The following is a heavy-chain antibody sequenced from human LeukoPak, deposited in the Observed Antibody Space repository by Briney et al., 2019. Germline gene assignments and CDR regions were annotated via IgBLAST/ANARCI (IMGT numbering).Heavy chain of an antibody. Sequence: GGSLRLSCAASGFTFSNYAMHWVRQAPGKGLEWVALISYDGRDKEYADSVKGRFTISRDNSKNTLSLQMSSLRTEDTAVYYCATELGIKAFDMWGQGTMVTVSS. CDR3: ATELGIKAFDM. CDR2: ISYDGRDK. D-gene: IGHD7-27*01. V-gene: IGHV3-30*04. CDR1: GFTFSNYA. J-gene: IGHJ3*02.